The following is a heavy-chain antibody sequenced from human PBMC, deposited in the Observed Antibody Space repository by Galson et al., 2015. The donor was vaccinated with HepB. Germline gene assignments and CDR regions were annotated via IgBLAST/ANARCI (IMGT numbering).Heavy chain of an antibody. CDR2: PLGGST. CDR3: AVVVFGYFDY. D-gene: IGHD3-22*01. J-gene: IGHJ4*02. V-gene: IGHV1-46*03. Sequence: PLGGSTVYADQFQDRVTMTSDTSTDTAYLELNRLRLDDTAIYYCAVVVFGYFDYWGQGTLVTVSP.